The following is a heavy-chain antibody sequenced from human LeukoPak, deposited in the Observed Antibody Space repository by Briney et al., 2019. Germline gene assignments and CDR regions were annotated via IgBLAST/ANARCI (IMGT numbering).Heavy chain of an antibody. D-gene: IGHD3-10*01. CDR1: GYSFTSYW. Sequence: GESLKISCKGSGYSFTSYWIGWVRQMPGKGLEWMGIIYPGDSDTRYSPSFQGQVTISADKSISTAYLQWSSLEASDTAMYYCARMVRGVIIKDYYYGMDVWGQGTTVTVSS. V-gene: IGHV5-51*01. J-gene: IGHJ6*02. CDR2: IYPGDSDT. CDR3: ARMVRGVIIKDYYYGMDV.